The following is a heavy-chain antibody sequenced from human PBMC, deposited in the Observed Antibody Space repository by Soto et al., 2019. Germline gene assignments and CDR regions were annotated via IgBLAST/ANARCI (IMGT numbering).Heavy chain of an antibody. CDR1: GYTFTSYY. V-gene: IGHV1-46*01. CDR2: INPSGGST. D-gene: IGHD3-22*01. CDR3: ARGRDYYDSSGGAIGY. Sequence: GASVKVSCKASGYTFTSYYMRWVRQAPGQGLEWMGIINPSGGSTSYAQKFQGRVTMTRDTSTSTVYMELSSLRSEDTAVYYCARGRDYYDSSGGAIGYWGQGTLVTVSS. J-gene: IGHJ4*02.